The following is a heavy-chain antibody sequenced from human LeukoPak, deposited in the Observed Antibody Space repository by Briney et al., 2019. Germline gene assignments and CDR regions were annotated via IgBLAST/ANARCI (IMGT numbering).Heavy chain of an antibody. CDR2: IYSGGTT. V-gene: IGHV3-53*01. Sequence: GGSLRLSCAASGFTVSSNYMSWVRQAPGKGLEWVSIIYSGGTTYYADSVEGRFTISRDNSKNTLYLQMNNLRAEDTAVYYCARGGTSGFDYWGQGTLVTVSS. J-gene: IGHJ4*02. CDR3: ARGGTSGFDY. CDR1: GFTVSSNY. D-gene: IGHD1-26*01.